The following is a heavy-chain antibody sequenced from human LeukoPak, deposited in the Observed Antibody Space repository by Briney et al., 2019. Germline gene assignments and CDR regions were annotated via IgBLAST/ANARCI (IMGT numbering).Heavy chain of an antibody. CDR1: GFTFTNAG. CDR2: IKSKTDGGTM. J-gene: IGHJ5*02. CDR3: TTEHYYDSSGYLYNWFDT. V-gene: IGHV3-15*05. Sequence: GGSLRLSCTASGFTFTNAGMSGCGQAPGKGLEGCGRIKSKTDGGTMHYAAPVKRRLTISRDDSKNTIYLQMNSLKTEDTAVYYCTTEHYYDSSGYLYNWFDTWGQGVMVTVSS. D-gene: IGHD3-22*01.